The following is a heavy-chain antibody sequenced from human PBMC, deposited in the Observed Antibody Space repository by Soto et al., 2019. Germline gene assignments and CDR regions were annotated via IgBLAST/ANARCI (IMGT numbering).Heavy chain of an antibody. J-gene: IGHJ4*02. Sequence: GGPLRLSCSASVFTFSSYDMHWVRQVTGKGLEWVSAIGTTGDTYYAGSVKGRFTISRENAKNSLYLQMNSLRAGDTAIYFCARAIGPTLFDYWGQGTLVTVSS. CDR3: ARAIGPTLFDY. D-gene: IGHD3-22*01. CDR2: IGTTGDT. CDR1: VFTFSSYD. V-gene: IGHV3-13*04.